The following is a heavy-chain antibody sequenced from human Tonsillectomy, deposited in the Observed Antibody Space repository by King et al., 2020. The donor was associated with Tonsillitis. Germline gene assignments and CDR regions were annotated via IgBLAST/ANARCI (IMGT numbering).Heavy chain of an antibody. D-gene: IGHD3/OR15-3a*01. J-gene: IGHJ3*02. CDR3: ARIRGWTPGAFVI. V-gene: IGHV5-10-1*03. CDR1: GYRFSTHW. CDR2: IDPSDSYT. Sequence: VQLVESGAEARKPGDSLRISCTGSGYRFSTHWITWVRQMPGKGLQWMGRIDPSDSYTNYSPSFQGHVTISADNSISTAYLQWNSLKASDTAMYYCARIRGWTPGAFVIWGQGTMVTVSS.